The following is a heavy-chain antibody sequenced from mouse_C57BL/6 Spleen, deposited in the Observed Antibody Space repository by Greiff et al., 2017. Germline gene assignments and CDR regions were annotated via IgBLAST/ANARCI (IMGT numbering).Heavy chain of an antibody. V-gene: IGHV5-16*01. J-gene: IGHJ2*01. CDR2: INYDGSST. Sequence: EVKVVESEGGLVQPGSSMKLSCTASGFTFSDYYMAWVRQVPEKGLEWVANINYDGSSTYYLDSLKSRFIISRDNAKNILYLQMSSLKSEDTATYYCAREGYFDYWGQGTTLTVSS. CDR1: GFTFSDYY. CDR3: AREGYFDY.